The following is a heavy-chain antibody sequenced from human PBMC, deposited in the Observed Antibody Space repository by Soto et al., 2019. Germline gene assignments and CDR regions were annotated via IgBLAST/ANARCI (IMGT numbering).Heavy chain of an antibody. V-gene: IGHV4-34*01. CDR3: ATTNWNHNWFKP. CDR1: GGSFSCYY. J-gene: IGHJ5*02. D-gene: IGHD1-1*01. CDR2: INHRGST. Sequence: PSETLSLTCAVFGGSFSCYYWSWIRQPPGKGLEWIGEINHRGSTNYNPSLKSRVTMSVDTSKNQFSLMLTSVTAADTAVYYCATTNWNHNWFKPWGQGTLVTVSS.